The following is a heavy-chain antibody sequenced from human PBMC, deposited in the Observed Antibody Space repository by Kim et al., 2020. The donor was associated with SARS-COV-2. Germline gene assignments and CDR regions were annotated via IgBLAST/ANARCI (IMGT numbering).Heavy chain of an antibody. CDR1: GGSFSGYY. Sequence: SETLSLTCAVYGGSFSGYYWSWIRQPPGKGLEWIGEINHSGSTNYNPSLKSRVTISVDTSKNQFSLKLSSVTAADTAVYYCARGGNDYVWGSYRYIFDYWGQRTLVTVSS. J-gene: IGHJ4*02. CDR2: INHSGST. D-gene: IGHD3-16*02. CDR3: ARGGNDYVWGSYRYIFDY. V-gene: IGHV4-34*01.